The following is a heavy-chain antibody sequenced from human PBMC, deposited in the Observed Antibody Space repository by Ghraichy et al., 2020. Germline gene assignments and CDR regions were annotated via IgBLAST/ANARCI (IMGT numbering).Heavy chain of an antibody. CDR1: GFTVSTNY. J-gene: IGHJ4*02. CDR3: ARRDYFDY. CDR2: LYAGGST. Sequence: GGSLRLSCAASGFTVSTNYMSWVRQAPGKGLEWVSILYAGGSTYYADSVKGRFTISRDNSKNTLYLQMNSLRAEDTAVYYCARRDYFDYWGQGTLVTVSS. V-gene: IGHV3-66*04.